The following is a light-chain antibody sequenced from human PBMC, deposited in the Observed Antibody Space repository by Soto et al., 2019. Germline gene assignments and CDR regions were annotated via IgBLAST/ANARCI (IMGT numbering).Light chain of an antibody. Sequence: DIQLTQSPSTLSAYVGDRVTITCRASQTISNWLACYQQKPGKAPNLLIYDASSLERGVPSRFSGSGHGTEFTLTISSLQPDDFAPYYCQQYNSYSSPTFGGGTKVDI. V-gene: IGKV1-5*01. J-gene: IGKJ4*01. CDR3: QQYNSYSSPT. CDR1: QTISNW. CDR2: DAS.